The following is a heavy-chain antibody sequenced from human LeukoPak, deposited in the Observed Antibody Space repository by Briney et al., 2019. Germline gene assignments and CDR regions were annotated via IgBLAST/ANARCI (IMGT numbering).Heavy chain of an antibody. V-gene: IGHV3-30*18. J-gene: IGHJ6*02. CDR1: GFMFRSYG. Sequence: GGSLRLSCAASGFMFRSYGMHWVRQAPGKGLEWVAVISYDGTNKYYADSVKGRLTISRDNSKNTLYLQMHSLRGEDTAVYYCAKSTIAAVGKDYYYAMEAWGQGTAVTVSS. CDR2: ISYDGTNK. D-gene: IGHD6-13*01. CDR3: AKSTIAAVGKDYYYAMEA.